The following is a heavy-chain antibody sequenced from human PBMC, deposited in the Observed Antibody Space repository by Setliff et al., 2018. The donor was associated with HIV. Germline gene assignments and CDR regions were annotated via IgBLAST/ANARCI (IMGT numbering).Heavy chain of an antibody. D-gene: IGHD5-12*01. CDR2: VNRDGSST. Sequence: HPGGSLRLSCAASGFTFDRFWMHWVRQAPGKGLVWVSRVNRDGSSTTYADSVKDRFTISRDNAKNTLYLQMNSLRAEDTGVYYCHSGYDTKEQSYFDYWGQGALVTVSS. CDR3: HSGYDTKEQSYFDY. CDR1: GFTFDRFW. J-gene: IGHJ4*02. V-gene: IGHV3-74*01.